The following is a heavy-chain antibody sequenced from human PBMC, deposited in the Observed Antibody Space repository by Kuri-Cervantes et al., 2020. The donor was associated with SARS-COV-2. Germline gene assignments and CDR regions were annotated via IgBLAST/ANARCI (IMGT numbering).Heavy chain of an antibody. CDR2: ISGSGGRT. V-gene: IGHV3-23*01. J-gene: IGHJ1*01. Sequence: GESLKISCAASGFTFSSDAMSWVRQAPGKGLEWVSVISGSGGRTFYADSVKGRFTISRDNSKNTLYLQMNSLRAEDTAVYYCAKDPPLLRYFQHWGQGTLVTVSS. D-gene: IGHD2-15*01. CDR1: GFTFSSDA. CDR3: AKDPPLLRYFQH.